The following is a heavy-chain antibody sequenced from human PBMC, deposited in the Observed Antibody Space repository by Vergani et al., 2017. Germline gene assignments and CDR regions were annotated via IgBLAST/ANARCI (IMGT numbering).Heavy chain of an antibody. CDR3: ARSRIYYGAGSPDY. D-gene: IGHD3-10*01. Sequence: QVQLQESGPGLVKPSQTLSLTCTVSGASVNSYYWSWIRQPPGKGLEWMGYVSFRGDTLYDPSVKGRMTISLNTSSNQFSLYLTSVTAADTAVYYCARSRIYYGAGSPDYWGQGTLDTVSS. V-gene: IGHV4-59*02. CDR2: VSFRGDT. J-gene: IGHJ4*02. CDR1: GASVNSYY.